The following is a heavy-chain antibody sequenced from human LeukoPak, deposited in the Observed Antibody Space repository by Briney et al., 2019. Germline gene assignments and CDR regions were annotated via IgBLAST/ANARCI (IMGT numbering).Heavy chain of an antibody. D-gene: IGHD1-26*01. V-gene: IGHV3-48*02. CDR3: ARVGGATAVTMYFEY. CDR1: GFTLRTYS. J-gene: IGHJ4*02. Sequence: GGSLRLSCAASGFTLRTYSMNWVRQAPGKGLEWLSFMTTSGNTIFYAESVKDRFTISRDNAKKSLYLQMNSLRDEDTAVYYCARVGGATAVTMYFEYWGQGTLVTVTS. CDR2: MTTSGNTI.